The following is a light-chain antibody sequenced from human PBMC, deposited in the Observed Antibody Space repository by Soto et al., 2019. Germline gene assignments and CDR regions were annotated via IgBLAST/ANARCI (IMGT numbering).Light chain of an antibody. J-gene: IGKJ2*01. V-gene: IGKV3-15*01. Sequence: VVMTQSPATLSVSPGERATLSCRASQSVTNKVAWYQQKPGQAPRLLIYGASTRATGIPGRFSGSGSGTEFTLTISSLQSEDFAIYYCHQYNDWPLFTFGQGTKLEIK. CDR3: HQYNDWPLFT. CDR1: QSVTNK. CDR2: GAS.